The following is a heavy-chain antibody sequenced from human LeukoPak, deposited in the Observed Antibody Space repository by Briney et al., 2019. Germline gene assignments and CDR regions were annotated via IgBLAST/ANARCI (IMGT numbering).Heavy chain of an antibody. CDR1: GGSISSGGYS. CDR2: IYHSGST. V-gene: IGHV4-30-2*05. CDR3: ATCRDGYSFYFDY. J-gene: IGHJ4*02. D-gene: IGHD5-24*01. Sequence: PSETLSLTCAVSGGSISSGGYSWSWIRQPPGKGLEWIGYIYHSGSTYYNPSLKSRVTISVDTSKNQFYLKLSSVTAADTAVYYCATCRDGYSFYFDYWGQGTLVTVSS.